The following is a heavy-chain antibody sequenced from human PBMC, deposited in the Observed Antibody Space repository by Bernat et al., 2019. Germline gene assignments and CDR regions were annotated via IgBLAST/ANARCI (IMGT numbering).Heavy chain of an antibody. Sequence: EVQLVESGGGLIQPGGSLRLSCAASGFTVSSNYMSWVRQAPGKGLEWVSVIYSGGSTYYADSVKGRFTISRDNSKNTLYLQMNSLRAEDTAVYYCAKDHSWFGELFDVLTDYWGQGTLVTVSS. D-gene: IGHD3-10*01. CDR3: AKDHSWFGELFDVLTDY. V-gene: IGHV3-53*01. CDR2: IYSGGST. CDR1: GFTVSSNY. J-gene: IGHJ4*02.